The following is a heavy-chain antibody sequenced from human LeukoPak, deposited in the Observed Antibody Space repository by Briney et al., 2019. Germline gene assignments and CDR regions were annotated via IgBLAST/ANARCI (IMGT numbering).Heavy chain of an antibody. Sequence: SETLSLTCTVSGGSISSGGYYWSWIRQHPGKGLEWIGYIYYSGSTYYNPSLKSRVTISVDTSKNQFSLKLSSVTAADTAVYYCARGEAAAGIPYYYYYMDVWGKGTTVTVSS. CDR1: GGSISSGGYY. CDR2: IYYSGST. J-gene: IGHJ6*03. V-gene: IGHV4-31*03. D-gene: IGHD6-13*01. CDR3: ARGEAAAGIPYYYYYMDV.